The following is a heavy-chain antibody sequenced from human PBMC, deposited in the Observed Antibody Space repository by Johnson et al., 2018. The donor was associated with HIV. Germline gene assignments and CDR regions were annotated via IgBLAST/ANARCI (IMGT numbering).Heavy chain of an antibody. Sequence: QVQLVESGGGVVQPGKSLRLSCAASGFTFSGYGMHWVRQAPGKGLEWVAIIAYDGSNKYYADFVKGRFTISRDNSKNTLYLQMNSLRAEDTAVYYCAKDVHGAFDIWGQGTMVTVSS. CDR3: AKDVHGAFDI. CDR1: GFTFSGYG. D-gene: IGHD6-6*01. V-gene: IGHV3-30*18. J-gene: IGHJ3*02. CDR2: IAYDGSNK.